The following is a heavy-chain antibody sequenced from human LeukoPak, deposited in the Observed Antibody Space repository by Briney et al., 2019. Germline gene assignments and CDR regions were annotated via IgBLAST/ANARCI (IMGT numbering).Heavy chain of an antibody. CDR2: ISYDGSNK. CDR1: GFTFSSYG. D-gene: IGHD3-3*01. Sequence: GRSLRLSCAASGFTFSSYGMRWVRQAPGKGLEWVAVISYDGSNKYYADSVKGRFTISRDNSKNTLYLQMNSLRAEDTAVYYCAKDHYDFWSGVGVGPNYYYYGMDVWGQGTTVTVSS. V-gene: IGHV3-30*18. J-gene: IGHJ6*02. CDR3: AKDHYDFWSGVGVGPNYYYYGMDV.